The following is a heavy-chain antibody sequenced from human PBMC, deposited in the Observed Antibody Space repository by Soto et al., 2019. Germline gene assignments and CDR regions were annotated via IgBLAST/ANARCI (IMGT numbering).Heavy chain of an antibody. CDR2: IGGTGSPT. CDR3: ARDMSGGTYNYYYGMDV. J-gene: IGHJ6*02. CDR1: GFTFSSYA. Sequence: EVQLLESGGGLGQPGGSLRPSCAASGFTFSSYAMTWVRQAPGRGLEWVPAIGGTGSPTYYADSVKGRFTISRDNSKNTLYLQMNSLRADDTAVYYCARDMSGGTYNYYYGMDVWGQGTTVTVSS. D-gene: IGHD1-26*01. V-gene: IGHV3-23*01.